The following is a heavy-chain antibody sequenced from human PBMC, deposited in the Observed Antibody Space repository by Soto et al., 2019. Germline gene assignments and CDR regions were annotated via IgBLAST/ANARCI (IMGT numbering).Heavy chain of an antibody. Sequence: GGSLRLSCAASGFTFSSYGMHWVRQAPGKGLEWVAVISYDGSNKYYADSVKGRFTISRDNSKNTLYLQMNSLRAEDTAVYYCAKTWAPDDYGNNWYFDLWGRGTLVTVSS. V-gene: IGHV3-30*18. CDR1: GFTFSSYG. J-gene: IGHJ2*01. CDR2: ISYDGSNK. D-gene: IGHD4-17*01. CDR3: AKTWAPDDYGNNWYFDL.